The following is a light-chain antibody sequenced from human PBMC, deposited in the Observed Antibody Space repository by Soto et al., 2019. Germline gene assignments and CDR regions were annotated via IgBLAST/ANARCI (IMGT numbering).Light chain of an antibody. CDR3: QQSYSAPIT. Sequence: GERVALSCRASQSVSSSYLTGKQQKPGQAPRLLIYGASTRATGIPARFSGSGSGTNFTLTISSLQPEDFAAYYCQQSYSAPITFGQGTDWRL. J-gene: IGKJ5*01. V-gene: IGKV3D-7*01. CDR2: GAS. CDR1: QSVSSSY.